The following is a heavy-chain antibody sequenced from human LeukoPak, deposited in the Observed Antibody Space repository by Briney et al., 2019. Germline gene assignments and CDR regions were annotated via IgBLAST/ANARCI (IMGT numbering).Heavy chain of an antibody. J-gene: IGHJ4*02. D-gene: IGHD1-14*01. V-gene: IGHV4-34*09. CDR2: INHSGST. CDR3: ARGTPFDY. Sequence: SETLSLTCAVYGGSFSGYYWSWIRQPPGKGLEWIGEINHSGSTNYNPSLKSRVTISVDTSKNQFSLKLSSVTAADTAVYYCARGTPFDYWGQGTLVTVSS. CDR1: GGSFSGYY.